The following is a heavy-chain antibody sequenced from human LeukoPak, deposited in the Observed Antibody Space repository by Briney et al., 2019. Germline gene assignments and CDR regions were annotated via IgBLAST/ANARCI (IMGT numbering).Heavy chain of an antibody. V-gene: IGHV3-30-3*02. J-gene: IGHJ4*02. CDR1: GFTFSSYA. CDR3: AKSGGNQQWPIYYFDY. D-gene: IGHD6-19*01. CDR2: ISYDGSNK. Sequence: GGSLRLSCAASGFTFSSYAMHWVRQAPGKGLEWVAVISYDGSNKYYADSVKGRFTISRDNSKNTLYLQMNSLRAEDTAVYYCAKSGGNQQWPIYYFDYWGQGTLVTVSS.